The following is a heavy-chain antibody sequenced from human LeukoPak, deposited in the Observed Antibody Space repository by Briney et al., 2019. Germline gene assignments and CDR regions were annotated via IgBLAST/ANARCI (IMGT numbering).Heavy chain of an antibody. D-gene: IGHD6-19*01. CDR2: IGSSGTTR. V-gene: IGHV3-48*03. CDR3: ALLAVASDFDY. J-gene: IGHJ4*02. Sequence: GGSLSPSCAVSGFPFSVYEMNWVRQAPGKGLEWVSNIGSSGTTRHYADSVKGRFSISRDNAENSLFLQMNSLRVEDTGIYYCALLAVASDFDYWGQGALVTVSS. CDR1: GFPFSVYE.